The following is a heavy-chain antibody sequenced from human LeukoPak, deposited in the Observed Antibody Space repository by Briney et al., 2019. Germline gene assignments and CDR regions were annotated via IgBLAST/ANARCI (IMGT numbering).Heavy chain of an antibody. D-gene: IGHD3-22*01. V-gene: IGHV1-18*01. J-gene: IGHJ3*02. Sequence: ASVKVSCKASGYTFTSYGISWVRQAPGQGLEWMGWISAYNGNTNYAQKLQGRVTMTTDTSTSTAYMELSSLRSEDTAVYYCARGGGITMIVVVGTYDAFDIWGQGTMVTVSS. CDR3: ARGGGITMIVVVGTYDAFDI. CDR1: GYTFTSYG. CDR2: ISAYNGNT.